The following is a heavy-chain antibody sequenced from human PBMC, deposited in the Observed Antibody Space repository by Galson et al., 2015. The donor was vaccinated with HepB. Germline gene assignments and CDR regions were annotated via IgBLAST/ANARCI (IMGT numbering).Heavy chain of an antibody. J-gene: IGHJ4*02. Sequence: SLRLSCAASGFTFRNYAMSWVRQAPGKGLEWVSAITPSGGNTYSADSVKGRFTISRDNSKNTLFSQKTGLTADDTAIYYCARVHPEHTSGWYRQALYYFDSWGQGTLVAVSS. CDR1: GFTFRNYA. CDR3: ARVHPEHTSGWYRQALYYFDS. D-gene: IGHD6-19*01. V-gene: IGHV3-23*01. CDR2: ITPSGGNT.